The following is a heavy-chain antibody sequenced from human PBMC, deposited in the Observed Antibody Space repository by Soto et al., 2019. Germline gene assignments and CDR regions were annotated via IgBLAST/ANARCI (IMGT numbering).Heavy chain of an antibody. J-gene: IGHJ3*02. CDR2: IFTGGST. Sequence: GKGLEWVSVIFTGGSTYYADSVKGRFTISRHSSKNTVYLQMNSLRAEDTAVYYCARDRYSSGWLDAFDIWGQGTMVTVSS. CDR3: ARDRYSSGWLDAFDI. D-gene: IGHD6-19*01. V-gene: IGHV3-53*04.